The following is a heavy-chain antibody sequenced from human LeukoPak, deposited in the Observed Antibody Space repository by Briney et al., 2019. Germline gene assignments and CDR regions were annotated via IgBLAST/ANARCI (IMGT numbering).Heavy chain of an antibody. J-gene: IGHJ4*02. V-gene: IGHV3-30*18. D-gene: IGHD5-12*01. Sequence: QTGGSLRLSCAASGFTFSSYGMHWVRQAPGKGLEWVAVISYDGSNKYYADSVKGRFTISRDNSKNTLYLQMNSLRAEDTAVYYCAKAAGYDYVPFADYWGQGTLVTVSS. CDR2: ISYDGSNK. CDR1: GFTFSSYG. CDR3: AKAAGYDYVPFADY.